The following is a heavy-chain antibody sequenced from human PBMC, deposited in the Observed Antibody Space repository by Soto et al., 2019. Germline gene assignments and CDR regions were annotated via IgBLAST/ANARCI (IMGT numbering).Heavy chain of an antibody. CDR3: ARHENGGNYPLDY. CDR2: VYYTGSA. V-gene: IGHV4-59*08. J-gene: IGHJ4*02. D-gene: IGHD1-26*01. Sequence: SETLSLTCTVSGGSLSTYYWAWIRQPPGKGLEYIGHVYYTGSADYSPSLKSRVTMSVDTSKNQFSLKLNSVTAADTALYYCARHENGGNYPLDYWGQGTLVTVSS. CDR1: GGSLSTYY.